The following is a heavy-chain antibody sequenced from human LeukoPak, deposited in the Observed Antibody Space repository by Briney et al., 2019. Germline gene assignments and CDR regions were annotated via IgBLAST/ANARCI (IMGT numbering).Heavy chain of an antibody. CDR2: IKQDGSEK. Sequence: PGGSLRLSCAASGFTFSSYWMSWVRQAPGKGLEWVANIKQDGSEKYYVDSVKGRFTISRDNAKNSLFLQMNSLRTEDTALYYCAKGLRYFDWADHWGQGTLVTVSS. CDR3: AKGLRYFDWADH. V-gene: IGHV3-7*03. CDR1: GFTFSSYW. D-gene: IGHD3-9*01. J-gene: IGHJ5*02.